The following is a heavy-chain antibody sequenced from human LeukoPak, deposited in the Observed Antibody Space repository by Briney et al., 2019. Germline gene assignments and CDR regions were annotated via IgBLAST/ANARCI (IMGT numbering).Heavy chain of an antibody. CDR1: GGSISSYY. CDR3: ARVGGSGSSYYYYMDV. Sequence: SETLSLTCTVSGGSISSYYWSWIRQPPGKGLEWIGYIYYSGSTNYNPSLKSRVSISVDTSKSQFSLKLSSVTAADTAVYYCARVGGSGSSYYYYMDVWGKGTTVTISS. J-gene: IGHJ6*03. D-gene: IGHD3-10*01. V-gene: IGHV4-59*01. CDR2: IYYSGST.